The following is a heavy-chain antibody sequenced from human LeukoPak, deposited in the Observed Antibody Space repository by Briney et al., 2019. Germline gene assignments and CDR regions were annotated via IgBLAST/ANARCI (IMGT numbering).Heavy chain of an antibody. CDR2: ISGRVDST. CDR1: GFTFSSYA. D-gene: IGHD2-15*01. J-gene: IGHJ4*02. Sequence: GGSLRLSCAASGFTFSSYAMSWVRQAPGKGLEWVSAISGRVDSTYYADSVKGRFTISRDNSRNTLYLQMNSLRAEDTAVYYCAKPSPTVVDDYWGQGTLVTASS. CDR3: AKPSPTVVDDY. V-gene: IGHV3-23*01.